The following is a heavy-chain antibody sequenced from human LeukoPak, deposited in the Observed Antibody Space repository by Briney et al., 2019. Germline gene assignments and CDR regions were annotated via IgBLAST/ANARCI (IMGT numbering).Heavy chain of an antibody. V-gene: IGHV3-15*01. CDR3: TTDPHAYYYYMDV. CDR2: IKSKTDGGTT. J-gene: IGHJ6*03. CDR1: GFTFSNAW. Sequence: GGSLRLSCAASGFTFSNAWMSWVRQAPGKGLEWVGRIKSKTDGGTTDYAAPVKGRFAISRDDSKNTLYLQMNSLKTEDTAVYYCTTDPHAYYYYMDVWGEGTTVTVSS.